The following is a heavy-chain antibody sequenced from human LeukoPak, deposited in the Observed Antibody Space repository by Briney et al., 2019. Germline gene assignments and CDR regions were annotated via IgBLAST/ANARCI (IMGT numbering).Heavy chain of an antibody. CDR2: IYHSGST. CDR1: GYSISSGYY. V-gene: IGHV4-38-2*02. Sequence: SETLSLTCAVSGYSISSGYYWGWIRQPPGKGLEWIGSIYHSGSTYYNPSLKSRVTISVDTSKNQFSLKLSSVTAADTAVYYCARDSIEDYDILTGCFDYWGQGTLDTVSS. D-gene: IGHD3-9*01. CDR3: ARDSIEDYDILTGCFDY. J-gene: IGHJ4*02.